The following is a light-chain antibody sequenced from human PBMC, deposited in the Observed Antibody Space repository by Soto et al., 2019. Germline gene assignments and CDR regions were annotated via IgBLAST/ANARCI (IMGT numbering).Light chain of an antibody. CDR3: QQYGSTPLYT. V-gene: IGKV3-20*01. CDR2: GAS. J-gene: IGKJ2*01. Sequence: EIVLTQSPGTLSLSPGERATLSCRASQSVSSTYVAWYQQQPGQAPRLLIYGASNRATGIPDRFCGSGCGKDVALPISRLEPEDFAVDYCQQYGSTPLYTFDQGTKLEIK. CDR1: QSVSSTY.